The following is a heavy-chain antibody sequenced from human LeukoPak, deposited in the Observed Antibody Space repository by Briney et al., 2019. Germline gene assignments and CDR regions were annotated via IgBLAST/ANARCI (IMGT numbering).Heavy chain of an antibody. J-gene: IGHJ4*02. Sequence: PGGSLRLSCAASGFTVSSNYMSWVRQAPGKGLEWVSVIYRGGSTYYADSVRDRFIISRDNSKNTLYLQMNSLRAEDTAVYYCASASCSGSSCYSGYFDYWGQGTLVTVSS. V-gene: IGHV3-53*01. CDR2: IYRGGST. CDR1: GFTVSSNY. D-gene: IGHD2-15*01. CDR3: ASASCSGSSCYSGYFDY.